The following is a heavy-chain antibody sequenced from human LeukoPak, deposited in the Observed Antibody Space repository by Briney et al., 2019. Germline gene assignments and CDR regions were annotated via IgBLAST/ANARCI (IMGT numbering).Heavy chain of an antibody. CDR3: ASTNDYADENY. CDR1: GFTFSSYA. V-gene: IGHV3-23*01. CDR2: IGGTGGST. D-gene: IGHD4-17*01. Sequence: GGSLRLSCTASGFTFSSYAMTWVRQAPGKGLEWVSTIGGTGGSTYYADSVKGRFTISRDNTKNTLFLQMNNARAEDTAVYYCASTNDYADENYWGQGTLVTVSS. J-gene: IGHJ4*02.